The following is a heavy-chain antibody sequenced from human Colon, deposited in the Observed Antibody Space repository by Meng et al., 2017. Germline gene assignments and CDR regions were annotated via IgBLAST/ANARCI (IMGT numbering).Heavy chain of an antibody. CDR2: IYYSGTT. D-gene: IGHD1-14*01. CDR3: ARDRVPGKY. V-gene: IGHV4-61*01. CDR1: GGSVSSGTYY. Sequence: AQLRKSGPGLVGPTETLSLSFTVSGGSVSSGTYYWIWIRQPPGKGLEWIGCIYYSGTTNYNPSLKSRVTISVDTSKNQFSLKLSSVTPADTAVYFCARDRVPGKYWGQGTLVTVSS. J-gene: IGHJ4*02.